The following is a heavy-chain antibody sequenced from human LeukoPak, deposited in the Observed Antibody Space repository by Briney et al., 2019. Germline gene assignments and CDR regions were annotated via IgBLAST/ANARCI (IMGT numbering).Heavy chain of an antibody. Sequence: PSETLSLTCTVSGGSISSYYWSWIRQPPGKGLEWIGYIYYSGSTNYNPSLKSRVTISVDTSKNQFSLKLSSVTAADTAVYYCAATQIDHVETNWGQGTLVTVSS. CDR2: IYYSGST. J-gene: IGHJ4*02. V-gene: IGHV4-59*01. CDR3: AATQIDHVETN. D-gene: IGHD5-18*01. CDR1: GGSISSYY.